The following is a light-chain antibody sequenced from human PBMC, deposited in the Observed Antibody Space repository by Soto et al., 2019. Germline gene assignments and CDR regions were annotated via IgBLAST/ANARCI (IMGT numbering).Light chain of an antibody. Sequence: EIVLTQSPATLSLSPGGRATLSCRASQSVSLSLAWYQQKPGQAPRLLIYDASTRATGIPARFSGSGSGTEFTLTISSLQSEDFAIYYCQQHNKWPPTFGQGTKVDIK. CDR3: QQHNKWPPT. CDR1: QSVSLS. CDR2: DAS. V-gene: IGKV3-15*01. J-gene: IGKJ1*01.